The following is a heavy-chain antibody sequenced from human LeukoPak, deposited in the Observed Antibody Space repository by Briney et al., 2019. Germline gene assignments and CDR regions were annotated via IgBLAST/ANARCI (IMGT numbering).Heavy chain of an antibody. CDR2: ISSSSSTI. D-gene: IGHD5-12*01. V-gene: IGHV3-48*01. CDR1: GFTFSSYS. J-gene: IGHJ4*02. Sequence: GGSLRLSCAASGFTFSSYSMNWVRQAPGKGLEWVSYISSSSSTIYYADSVKGRFTISRDNAKNSLYLQMNSLRAEDTAVYYCAKQRLTIVATPGFDYWGQGTLVTVSS. CDR3: AKQRLTIVATPGFDY.